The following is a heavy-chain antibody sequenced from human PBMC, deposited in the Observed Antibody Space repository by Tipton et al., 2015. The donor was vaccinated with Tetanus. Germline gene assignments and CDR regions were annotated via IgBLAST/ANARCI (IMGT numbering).Heavy chain of an antibody. D-gene: IGHD3-3*02. J-gene: IGHJ4*02. V-gene: IGHV4-31*03. CDR3: SKECVNLALAAGFDY. CDR2: IYYSGTT. Sequence: TLSLTCTVSGGSISSGGYYWSWIRQHPGKGLEWIGYIYYSGTTYYNPSLKSRVTISVDPSKNQFSLKLSSVTAADTAVYYCSKECVNLALAAGFDYFGQGTLVTVSS. CDR1: GGSISSGGYY.